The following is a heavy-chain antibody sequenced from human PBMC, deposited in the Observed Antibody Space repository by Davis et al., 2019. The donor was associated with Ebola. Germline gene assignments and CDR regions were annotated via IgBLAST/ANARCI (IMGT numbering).Heavy chain of an antibody. D-gene: IGHD1-1*01. J-gene: IGHJ5*02. CDR3: ARTAKTSISDSGLGYTYLGP. CDR2: INHSGST. V-gene: IGHV4-34*01. CDR1: GGSFSGYY. Sequence: MPSETLSLTCAVYGGSFSGYYWSWIRQPPGKGLEWIGEINHSGSTNYNPSLKSRVTISVDTSKNQFSLKLSSVTAADTAVYYCARTAKTSISDSGLGYTYLGPWSQGTLVTVSS.